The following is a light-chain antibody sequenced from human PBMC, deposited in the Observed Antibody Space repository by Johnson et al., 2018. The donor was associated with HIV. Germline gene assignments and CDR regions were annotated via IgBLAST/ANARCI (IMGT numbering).Light chain of an antibody. V-gene: IGLV1-51*01. J-gene: IGLJ1*01. CDR2: DNN. CDR3: GTWDGSLSEYG. Sequence: QSVLTQPPSVSAAPGQKVTISCSGSSSNIGNNYVSWYQQLPGTAPKLLIYDNNKRPSGIPDRFSGSQSGTSATLGVTGLQTGDEVDYYCGTWDGSLSEYGFGTGTKVTVL. CDR1: SSNIGNNY.